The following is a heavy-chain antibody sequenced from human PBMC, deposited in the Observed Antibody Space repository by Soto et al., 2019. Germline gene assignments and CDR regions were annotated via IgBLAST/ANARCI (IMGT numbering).Heavy chain of an antibody. J-gene: IGHJ6*02. CDR3: ARDKGGAALKGSGMDV. V-gene: IGHV4-31*02. CDR2: IYYNGNT. D-gene: IGHD2-8*01. CDR1: GGSIGSRDYY. Sequence: QVQMRQSGPGLVKPSQTLSLKCSVSGGSIGSRDYYWSWIRQHPEKGLEWIGSIYYNGNTDYNPALRGGPTISLDASMNEFSLKLPSVTAADTAVYYCARDKGGAALKGSGMDVWGQGTTVTVS.